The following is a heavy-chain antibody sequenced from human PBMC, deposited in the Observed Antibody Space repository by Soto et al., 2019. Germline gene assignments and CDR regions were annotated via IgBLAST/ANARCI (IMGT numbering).Heavy chain of an antibody. CDR1: GYSFTSYW. D-gene: IGHD3-10*01. V-gene: IGHV5-51*01. J-gene: IGHJ6*02. Sequence: PGESLKISCKGSGYSFTSYWIVWVRQMPGKGLEWMGIIYPGDSDTRYSPSFQGQVTFSADKSISTAYLQWSSLKASDTAMYYCERSISASRGGYYGMDVWGQGTTVTVSS. CDR3: ERSISASRGGYYGMDV. CDR2: IYPGDSDT.